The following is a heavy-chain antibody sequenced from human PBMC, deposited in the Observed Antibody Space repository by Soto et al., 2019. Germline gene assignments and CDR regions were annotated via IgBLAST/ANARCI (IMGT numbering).Heavy chain of an antibody. D-gene: IGHD6-19*01. CDR1: GYTFSDYY. V-gene: IGHV1-18*04. J-gene: IGHJ4*02. Sequence: ASVKVSCKAGGYTFSDYYIQWVRQAPGQGLEWMGWISAYNGNTNYAQKLQGRVTMTTDTSTSTAYMELRSLISDDAAVYYCAGVSGFGYSSGWYENWGQGTLVTVSS. CDR2: ISAYNGNT. CDR3: AGVSGFGYSSGWYEN.